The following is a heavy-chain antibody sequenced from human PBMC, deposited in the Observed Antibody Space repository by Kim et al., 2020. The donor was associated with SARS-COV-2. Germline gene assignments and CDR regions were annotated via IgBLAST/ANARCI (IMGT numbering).Heavy chain of an antibody. J-gene: IGHJ4*02. CDR2: IGADGSVA. D-gene: IGHD3-3*01. V-gene: IGHV3-23*01. Sequence: GGSLRLSCTVSGFIFSTYSMTWVRQAPGKGLEWVSVIGADGSVAHYADSVRGRFTISRDNSKNTVYLQMNSLRAEDTAIFYCAKHVQFGVESFDYCGQGILVTVSS. CDR1: GFIFSTYS. CDR3: AKHVQFGVESFDY.